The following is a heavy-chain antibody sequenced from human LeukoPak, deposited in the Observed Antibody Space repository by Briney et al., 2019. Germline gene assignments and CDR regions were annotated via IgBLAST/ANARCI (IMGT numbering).Heavy chain of an antibody. D-gene: IGHD1-26*01. J-gene: IGHJ4*02. V-gene: IGHV3-23*01. CDR3: AKSQDGGRLFHFDY. CDR2: ISGSGGST. Sequence: PGGSLTLSCAASGFTFSSYAMSWVRQAPGKGLEWVSVISGSGGSTYSADSVKGRFTISRDNSKNTLYLQMNSLRAEDTAVYFCAKSQDGGRLFHFDYWGQGTLVTVSS. CDR1: GFTFSSYA.